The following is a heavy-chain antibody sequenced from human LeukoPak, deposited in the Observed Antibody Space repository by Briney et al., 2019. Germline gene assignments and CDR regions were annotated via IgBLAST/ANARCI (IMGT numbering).Heavy chain of an antibody. Sequence: KPSETLSLTCTVSGDSISSSYWSWIRQPPGKGLEWIGYIYYSGSTNYNPSLKSRVTISVDTSKNQFSLKLSSVTAADTAVYYCARDPSAYRAFDYWGQGTLVTVS. V-gene: IGHV4-59*01. D-gene: IGHD5-12*01. CDR1: GDSISSSY. CDR2: IYYSGST. CDR3: ARDPSAYRAFDY. J-gene: IGHJ4*02.